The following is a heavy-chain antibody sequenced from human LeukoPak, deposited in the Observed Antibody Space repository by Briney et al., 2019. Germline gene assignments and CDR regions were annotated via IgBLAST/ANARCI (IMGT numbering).Heavy chain of an antibody. CDR1: GLTFSTYS. CDR2: ISDRGTYI. CDR3: AKDGRYYDILTGYQYYYGMDV. D-gene: IGHD3-9*01. Sequence: GSLRLSCTASGLTFSTYSMNWVRQAPGKGLEWVASISDRGTYIYYADSVKGRFTISRDNAKNSLYLQMNSLRAEDTALYYCAKDGRYYDILTGYQYYYGMDVWGQGTTATVSS. V-gene: IGHV3-21*04. J-gene: IGHJ6*02.